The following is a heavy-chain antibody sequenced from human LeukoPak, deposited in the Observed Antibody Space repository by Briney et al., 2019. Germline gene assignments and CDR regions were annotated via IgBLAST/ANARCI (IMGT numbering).Heavy chain of an antibody. CDR3: TRDGDDNSGYYRFHFDY. Sequence: GGSLRLSCAASGFTLSSYTMNWVRQAPGKWLEWVSSITSSSSYIYYADSVKGRFTISRDNAKKSLYLQMNSLRAEDTAVYFCTRDGDDNSGYYRFHFDYWGQGTLVTVSS. CDR1: GFTLSSYT. V-gene: IGHV3-21*01. CDR2: ITSSSSYI. D-gene: IGHD3-22*01. J-gene: IGHJ4*02.